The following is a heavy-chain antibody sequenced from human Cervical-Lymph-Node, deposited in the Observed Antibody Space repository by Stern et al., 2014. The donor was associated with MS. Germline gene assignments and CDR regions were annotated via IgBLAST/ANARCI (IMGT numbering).Heavy chain of an antibody. J-gene: IGHJ5*02. V-gene: IGHV1-69*09. CDR1: GGPFTSSYA. CDR3: ARGIVSNRAAATQHNLSDP. D-gene: IGHD2-15*01. CDR2: IIPLLGRT. Sequence: QVQLVESGAEVKKPGSSVNVSCKASGGPFTSSYAICWMRQPPGHGLEGWGRIIPLLGRTNYAQTLQGRVPISVDTSTSPAYLTLSSLRSEDTAVYYCARGIVSNRAAATQHNLSDPWGQGPLVTVSS.